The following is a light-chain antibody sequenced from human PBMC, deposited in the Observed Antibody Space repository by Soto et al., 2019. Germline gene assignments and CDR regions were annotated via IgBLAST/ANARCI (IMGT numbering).Light chain of an antibody. V-gene: IGLV3-21*02. CDR3: QVWDSGTDQWV. Sequence: SYELTQPPSVSVAPGQTARITCGGNNIGSKSVHWYQQKPGQAPVLVVYDDDDRPSGIPERFSGSNSGNTATLTISRVEAGDEADYYCQVWDSGTDQWVFGGGTKLTVL. CDR1: NIGSKS. CDR2: DDD. J-gene: IGLJ3*02.